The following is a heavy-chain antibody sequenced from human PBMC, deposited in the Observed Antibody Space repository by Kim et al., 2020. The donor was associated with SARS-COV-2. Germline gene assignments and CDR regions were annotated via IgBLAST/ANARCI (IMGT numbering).Heavy chain of an antibody. D-gene: IGHD4-17*01. CDR1: GFTFGDYA. CDR3: AKGDRYGDPYYYGMDV. J-gene: IGHJ6*02. V-gene: IGHV3-9*01. Sequence: GGSLRLSCAASGFTFGDYAMHWVRQAPGKGLEWVSGISWNSGSIGYADSVKGRFTISRDNAKNSLYLQMNSLRAEDTALYYCAKGDRYGDPYYYGMDVRGQGTTVTVSS. CDR2: ISWNSGSI.